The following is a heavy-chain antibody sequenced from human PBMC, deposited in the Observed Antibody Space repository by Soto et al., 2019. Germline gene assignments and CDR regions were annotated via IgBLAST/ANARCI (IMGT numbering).Heavy chain of an antibody. D-gene: IGHD2-2*01. Sequence: SETLSLTCGVYGGCFHDDYWSWIRQSPGKGLEWIGEIKRSGNTYYNPSLGSRVSTSIDLSKNQFSLSLTSVTAADTAVYYCARHRRSSSWLDSWGQGALVTVSS. V-gene: IGHV4-34*01. CDR1: GGCFHDDY. J-gene: IGHJ5*01. CDR3: ARHRRSSSWLDS. CDR2: IKRSGNT.